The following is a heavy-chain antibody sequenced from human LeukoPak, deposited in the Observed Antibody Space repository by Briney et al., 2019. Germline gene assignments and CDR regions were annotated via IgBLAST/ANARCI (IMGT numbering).Heavy chain of an antibody. D-gene: IGHD5-18*01. CDR2: IYYSGST. CDR1: GGSISSSSYY. J-gene: IGHJ4*02. CDR3: AREGYQYTAIGC. Sequence: PSETLSLTCTVSGGSISSSSYYWGWIRQPPGKGLEWIGSIYYSGSTYYNPSLKSRVTISVDTSKNQFSLKLSSVTAADTAVYYCAREGYQYTAIGCWGQGTLVTVSS. V-gene: IGHV4-39*07.